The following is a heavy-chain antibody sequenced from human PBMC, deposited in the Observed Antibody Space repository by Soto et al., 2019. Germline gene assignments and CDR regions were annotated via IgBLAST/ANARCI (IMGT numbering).Heavy chain of an antibody. D-gene: IGHD4-17*01. V-gene: IGHV3-30*18. J-gene: IGHJ4*02. CDR1: GFTFGDYG. CDR2: ISYDGSET. CDR3: AKLSIQKSWAVTFDQ. Sequence: VHLVESGGGVVQPGRSLRLSCAASGFTFGDYGMHWVRQAPGKGLEWVADISYDGSETYYADSVEGRFTVSTDNSKSVLYLQMNSLRLDDTAVYYCAKLSIQKSWAVTFDQWGQGTLVTVSS.